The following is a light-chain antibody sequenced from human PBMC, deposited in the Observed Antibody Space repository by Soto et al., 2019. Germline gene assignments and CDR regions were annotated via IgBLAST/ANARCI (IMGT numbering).Light chain of an antibody. J-gene: IGKJ1*01. CDR2: GAS. V-gene: IGKV1-6*01. CDR1: QGIRND. CDR3: LQDYNYPRT. Sequence: AIQMTQSPSSLSASVGDRVTITCRASQGIRNDLGWYQQKPGKAPNLLIYGASSLQSGVPSRFSGSGSGTDFTLTISSLQPEDFATYYCLQDYNYPRTFGQGTKVDIK.